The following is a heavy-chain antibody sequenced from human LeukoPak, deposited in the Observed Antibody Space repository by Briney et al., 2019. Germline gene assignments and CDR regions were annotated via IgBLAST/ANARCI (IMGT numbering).Heavy chain of an antibody. CDR2: ISGDGGST. J-gene: IGHJ3*02. V-gene: IGHV3-43*02. D-gene: IGHD6-19*01. CDR1: GFTFDDYA. CDR3: AKAGYSSGYGTINDAFDI. Sequence: GGSLRLSCAASGFTFDDYAMHWVRQAPGKGLEWVSVISGDGGSTYYADSVTGRLTISRDNSKNSIHLQMNSPTTEDTALSYCAKAGYSSGYGTINDAFDIWGQGTMVTVSS.